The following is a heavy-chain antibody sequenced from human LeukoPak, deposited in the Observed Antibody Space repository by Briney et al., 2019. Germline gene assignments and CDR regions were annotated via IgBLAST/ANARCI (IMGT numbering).Heavy chain of an antibody. CDR3: ARGRRYCSSISCYYMDV. CDR1: GYTFSSYD. J-gene: IGHJ6*03. V-gene: IGHV1-8*03. D-gene: IGHD2-2*01. Sequence: RASVTVSCKASGYTFSSYDINWVRQAPGQGPEWMGWMNPNSGNTGYAQKFQGRVTITMNPSITTAYMELSSLRSEDTAVYYCARGRRYCSSISCYYMDVWGKGTTVTVSS. CDR2: MNPNSGNT.